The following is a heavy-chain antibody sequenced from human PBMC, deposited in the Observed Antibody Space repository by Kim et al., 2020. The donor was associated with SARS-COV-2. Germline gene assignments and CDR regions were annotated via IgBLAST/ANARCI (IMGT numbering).Heavy chain of an antibody. D-gene: IGHD1-26*01. V-gene: IGHV1-24*01. CDR1: GYTLTELS. CDR2: FGPEDGET. CDR3: ALGGATRSDYFDY. Sequence: ASVKVSCKVSGYTLTELSMHWVRQAPGKGLEWMGGFGPEDGETIYAQKFQGRVTMTEDTSTDTAYMELSSLRSEDTAVYYCALGGATRSDYFDYWGQGTLVTVSS. J-gene: IGHJ4*02.